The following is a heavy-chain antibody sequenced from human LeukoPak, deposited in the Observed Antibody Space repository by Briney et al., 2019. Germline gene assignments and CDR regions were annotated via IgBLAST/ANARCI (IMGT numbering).Heavy chain of an antibody. D-gene: IGHD4-11*01. CDR1: GYTFTDHY. J-gene: IGHJ4*02. CDR2: INPNTGGT. CDR3: ARDAIVRDYSNSDF. Sequence: GASVKVSCKASGYTFTDHYIHWVRQAPGQGLQWMGWINPNTGGTNYPQKFQGRVTMTRDTSISTAYMELSRLISDDTAVYYCARDAIVRDYSNSDFWGQGTLVTVSS. V-gene: IGHV1-2*02.